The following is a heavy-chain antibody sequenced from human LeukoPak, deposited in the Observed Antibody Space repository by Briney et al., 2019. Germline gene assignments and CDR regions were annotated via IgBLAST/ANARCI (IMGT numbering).Heavy chain of an antibody. Sequence: GRSLRLSCAASGFTFSSYAMSWVRQAPGKGLEWVSAISGSGGSTYYADSVKGRFTISRDNSKNTLYLQMNSLRAEDTAVYYCAHPAGVTPENYFDYWGQGTLVTVSS. CDR2: ISGSGGST. CDR1: GFTFSSYA. CDR3: AHPAGVTPENYFDY. J-gene: IGHJ4*02. V-gene: IGHV3-23*01. D-gene: IGHD2-21*02.